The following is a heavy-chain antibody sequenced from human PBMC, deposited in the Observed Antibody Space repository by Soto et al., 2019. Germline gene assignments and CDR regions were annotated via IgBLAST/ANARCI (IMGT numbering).Heavy chain of an antibody. CDR2: IYYTGIT. Sequence: QLQLQESGPGLVKPSETLSLTCGVSGGSISSNSPYWGWIRQPPGKGLQWIGNIYYTGITYFNPSLKSRVTISVDTSKKQFFLKLTSVTAADTAVYYCATGYGSSWYDYWGQGTLVTVAS. CDR3: ATGYGSSWYDY. CDR1: GGSISSNSPY. V-gene: IGHV4-39*01. D-gene: IGHD6-13*01. J-gene: IGHJ4*02.